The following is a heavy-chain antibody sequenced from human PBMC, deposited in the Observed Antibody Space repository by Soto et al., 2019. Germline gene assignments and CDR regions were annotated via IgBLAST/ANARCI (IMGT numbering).Heavy chain of an antibody. Sequence: QVQLQESGPGLVKPSETLSLTCTVSGGSISSYYWSWIRQPPGKGLEWIGYIYYSGSTNYNPSLTSRVTISVDTSKNQLSLKLSSVTAADTAVYYCARGGYSSSREPQTLKYYYYYMDVWGKGTTVTVSS. J-gene: IGHJ6*03. D-gene: IGHD6-6*01. CDR2: IYYSGST. V-gene: IGHV4-59*01. CDR3: ARGGYSSSREPQTLKYYYYYMDV. CDR1: GGSISSYY.